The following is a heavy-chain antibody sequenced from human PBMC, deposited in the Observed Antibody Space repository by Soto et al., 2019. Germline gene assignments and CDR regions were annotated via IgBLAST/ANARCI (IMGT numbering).Heavy chain of an antibody. J-gene: IGHJ4*02. Sequence: QLPLQESGPALVRPSETLSLNCVVSGGYTSSTIHYWGWIRKPPGQGLEWIGSMSHSGSTQYNPYIMRRINISADKSNTQFSLSLTTVTPAGPAVYFCARHMDYTILTGYFDWGQGTGVTVSS. CDR1: GGYTSSTIHY. CDR3: ARHMDYTILTGYFD. CDR2: MSHSGST. D-gene: IGHD3-9*01. V-gene: IGHV4-39*01.